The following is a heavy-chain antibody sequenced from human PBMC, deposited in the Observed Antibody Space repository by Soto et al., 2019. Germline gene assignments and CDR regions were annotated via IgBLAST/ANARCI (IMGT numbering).Heavy chain of an antibody. CDR3: ARGSSGPAY. V-gene: IGHV3-33*01. CDR1: GFTFSSYG. J-gene: IGHJ4*02. CDR2: IWYDGSNK. D-gene: IGHD3-22*01. Sequence: GGSLRLSCAASGFTFSSYGMHWVRQAPCKGLEWVAVIWYDGSNKYYADSVKGRFTISRDNSKNTLYLQMNSLRAEDTAVYYCARGSSGPAYWGQGTLVTVSS.